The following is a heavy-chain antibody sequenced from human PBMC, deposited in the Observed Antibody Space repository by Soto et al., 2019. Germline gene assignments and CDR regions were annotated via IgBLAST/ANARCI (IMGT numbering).Heavy chain of an antibody. D-gene: IGHD2-2*02. J-gene: IGHJ6*02. CDR1: GYTFTSYG. CDR2: ISAYNGNT. CDR3: ARVGPRRYCSSTSCYTGPYYYYGMDV. V-gene: IGHV1-18*04. Sequence: GASVKVSCKASGYTFTSYGISWVRQAPGQGLEWMGWISAYNGNTNYAQKLQGRVTMTTDTSTSTAYMELRSLRSDDTAVYYCARVGPRRYCSSTSCYTGPYYYYGMDVWGQGTTVTVSS.